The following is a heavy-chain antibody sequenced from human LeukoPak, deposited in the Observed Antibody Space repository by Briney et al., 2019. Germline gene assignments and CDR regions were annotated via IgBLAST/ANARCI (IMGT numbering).Heavy chain of an antibody. CDR1: GGTFSSYA. Sequence: ASVKVSCKASGGTFSSYAISWVRHAPGQGLEWMGGIIPIFGTANYAQKFQGRVTITADESTSTAYLELSRLRSEDTAAYYCARESTVTIVGGAFDIWGQGTMVTVSS. D-gene: IGHD4-17*01. CDR3: ARESTVTIVGGAFDI. CDR2: IIPIFGTA. J-gene: IGHJ3*02. V-gene: IGHV1-69*13.